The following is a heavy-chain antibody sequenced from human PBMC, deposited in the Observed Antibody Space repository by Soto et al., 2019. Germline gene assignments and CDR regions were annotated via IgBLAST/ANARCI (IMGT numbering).Heavy chain of an antibody. CDR3: ARDEGRQQLHGDYYYGMDV. CDR2: IWYDGSNK. Sequence: QVQLVESGGGVVQPGRSLRLSCAASGFTFSSYGMHWVRQAPGKGLEWVAVIWYDGSNKYYADSVKGRFTISRDNSKNTLYVQMNSLRAEDTAVYYCARDEGRQQLHGDYYYGMDVWGQGTTVTVSS. CDR1: GFTFSSYG. V-gene: IGHV3-33*01. J-gene: IGHJ6*02. D-gene: IGHD6-13*01.